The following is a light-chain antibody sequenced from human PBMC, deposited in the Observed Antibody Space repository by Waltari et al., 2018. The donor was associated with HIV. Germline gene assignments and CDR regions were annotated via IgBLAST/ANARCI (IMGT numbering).Light chain of an antibody. V-gene: IGLV7-43*01. J-gene: IGLJ3*02. CDR2: ATV. CDR1: TGAVPHGHY. CDR3: QLHFTGPSWL. Sequence: QTVVTQETSLTVSPGGTVPLTCPSATGAVPHGHYPTWLQVRPGQKPRPLIYATVNKSSWTPARFSGSLLGDKAALTLSGALLEDEADYFCQLHFTGPSWLFGGGTRLTVL.